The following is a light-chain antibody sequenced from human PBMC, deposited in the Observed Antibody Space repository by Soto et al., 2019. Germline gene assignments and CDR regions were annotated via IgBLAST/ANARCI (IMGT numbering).Light chain of an antibody. CDR2: ATS. CDR3: QRLNSNLLFS. J-gene: IGKJ3*01. Sequence: DIQLTQSPSLLSASVGDRVTITCRASQGLNSYLAWYQKKAGKAPQLLIYATSTLQTGVPSRFSGSGSGTEFTLTIHSVQPEDFATYYCQRLNSNLLFSFGPGTTVDLK. CDR1: QGLNSY. V-gene: IGKV1-9*01.